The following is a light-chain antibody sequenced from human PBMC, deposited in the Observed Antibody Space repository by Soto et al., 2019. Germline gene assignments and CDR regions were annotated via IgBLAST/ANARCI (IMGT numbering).Light chain of an antibody. CDR3: QQYYSYPPK. CDR1: QGISSY. J-gene: IGKJ1*01. Sequence: IQMTQSPSTLSASVGDRVTITCRASQGISSYLAWYQQKPGKAPKLLIYAASTLQSGVPSRFSGSGSGTDFTLTISCLQSEDFATYYCQQYYSYPPKFGQGTKVDIK. V-gene: IGKV1-8*01. CDR2: AAS.